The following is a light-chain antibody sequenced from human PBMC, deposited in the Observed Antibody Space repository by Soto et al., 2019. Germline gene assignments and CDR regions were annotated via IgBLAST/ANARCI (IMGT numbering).Light chain of an antibody. CDR2: AAS. CDR1: QSVSSSY. J-gene: IGKJ2*01. CDR3: QQYDRSLYT. V-gene: IGKV3-20*01. Sequence: EIVLTQSPGTLSLSPGERATLSCRASQSVSSSYLAWYQQKPGQAPRLLIYAASSRATGIPDRFSGSGSGTDFTLTISRLEPEDFAVYYSQQYDRSLYTFGQGTKLEIK.